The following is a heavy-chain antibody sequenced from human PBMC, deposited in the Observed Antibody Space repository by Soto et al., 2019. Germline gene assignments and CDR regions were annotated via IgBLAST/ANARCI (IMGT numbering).Heavy chain of an antibody. CDR1: GGSISSYY. Sequence: PSETLSLTCTVSGGSISSYYWSWIRQPPGKGLEWIGYIYYSGSTNYNPSLKSRVTILVDTSKNQFSLKLSSVTAADTAVYYCARHTLYYDYVWGSYRWDYFDYWGQGTLVTVS. CDR3: ARHTLYYDYVWGSYRWDYFDY. D-gene: IGHD3-16*02. V-gene: IGHV4-59*01. CDR2: IYYSGST. J-gene: IGHJ4*02.